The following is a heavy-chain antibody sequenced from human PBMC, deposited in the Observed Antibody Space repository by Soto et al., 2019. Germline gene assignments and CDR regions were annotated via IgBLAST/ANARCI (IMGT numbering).Heavy chain of an antibody. V-gene: IGHV4-39*01. CDR2: IYYSGST. Sequence: PSETLSLTCTVSGGSISSSSYYWGWIRQPPGKGLEWIGSIYYSGSTYYNPSLKSRVTISVDTSKNQFSLKLSSVTAADTAVYYCARRTKGEDDYWGQGTLVTVSS. D-gene: IGHD3-10*01. CDR1: GGSISSSSYY. CDR3: ARRTKGEDDY. J-gene: IGHJ4*02.